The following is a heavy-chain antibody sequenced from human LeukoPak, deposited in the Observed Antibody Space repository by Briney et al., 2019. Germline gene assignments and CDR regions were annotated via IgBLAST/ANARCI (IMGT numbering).Heavy chain of an antibody. CDR3: ACTYGGLNYFEF. Sequence: GGSVTLSCVASGFTVSNNYMMWVRQAPGEGGEGISVIYSGGSTYYADSVKGRFTISRDNSKNTLYHQMNSLRAEDTAVSYCACTYGGLNYFEFWGQGTLVTVSS. V-gene: IGHV3-66*01. J-gene: IGHJ4*02. CDR2: IYSGGST. D-gene: IGHD4-23*01. CDR1: GFTVSNNY.